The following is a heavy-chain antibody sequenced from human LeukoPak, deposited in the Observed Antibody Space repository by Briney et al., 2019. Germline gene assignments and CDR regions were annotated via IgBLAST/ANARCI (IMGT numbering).Heavy chain of an antibody. J-gene: IGHJ4*02. V-gene: IGHV3-21*01. D-gene: IGHD6-6*01. CDR2: ISSSSSYI. Sequence: PGGSLRLSCAASGFTFSSYEMNWVRQAPGKGLEWVSSISSSSSYIYYADSVKGRFTISRDNAKNSLYLQMNSLRAEDTAVYYCARDPSLAAPTLYYFDYWGQGTLVTVSS. CDR3: ARDPSLAAPTLYYFDY. CDR1: GFTFSSYE.